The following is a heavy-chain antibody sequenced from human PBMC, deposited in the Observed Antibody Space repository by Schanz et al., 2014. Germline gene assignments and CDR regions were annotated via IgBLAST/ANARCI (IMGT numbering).Heavy chain of an antibody. CDR3: ARDSGSHYLVDY. Sequence: VQLVESGGGLVQPGGSVRLSCGASAFIFRSYSMHWVRQAPGKGLEWVSYISRSSSTIYYADSVRGRFTISRDNAKNSLYLQMNSLRAEDTAVYYCARDSGSHYLVDYWGQGTLVTVSS. D-gene: IGHD1-26*01. CDR1: AFIFRSYS. CDR2: ISRSSSTI. V-gene: IGHV3-48*01. J-gene: IGHJ4*02.